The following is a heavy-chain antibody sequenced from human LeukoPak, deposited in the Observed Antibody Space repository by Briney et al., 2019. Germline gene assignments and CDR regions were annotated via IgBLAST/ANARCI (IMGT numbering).Heavy chain of an antibody. V-gene: IGHV3-30*03. D-gene: IGHD3-10*01. CDR2: ISYDGSNK. Sequence: GGSLRLSCAASGFTFKSYGMHWVRQAPGKGLEWVAVISYDGSNKYYADSVKGRFTISRDNSKNTLYLQMNSLRAEDTAVYYCARDQLLWFGESYPDYWGQGTLVTVSS. CDR1: GFTFKSYG. J-gene: IGHJ4*02. CDR3: ARDQLLWFGESYPDY.